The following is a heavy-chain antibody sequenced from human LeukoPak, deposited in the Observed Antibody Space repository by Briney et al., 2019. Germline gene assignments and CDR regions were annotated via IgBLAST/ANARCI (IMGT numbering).Heavy chain of an antibody. Sequence: PGGSLRLTCAASGFTFDDYGMSWVRQAPGKGLEWVSGINWNGGSTGYADSVKGRFTISRDNAKNSLYLQMNSLRAEDTALYHCARDGKGGNGPAPQHALGYYYYGMDVWGQGTTVTVSS. CDR1: GFTFDDYG. D-gene: IGHD4-23*01. CDR3: ARDGKGGNGPAPQHALGYYYYGMDV. V-gene: IGHV3-20*01. J-gene: IGHJ6*02. CDR2: INWNGGST.